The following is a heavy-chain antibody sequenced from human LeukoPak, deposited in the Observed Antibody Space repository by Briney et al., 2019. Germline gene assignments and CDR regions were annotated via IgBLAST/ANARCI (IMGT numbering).Heavy chain of an antibody. Sequence: PGGSLRLSCAASGFTFSSYAMSWVRQAPGKGLEWVSAISGSGGSTYNADSVKGRFTISRDNSKNTLYLQMNSLRAEDTAVYYCAKDLYVDTAMVTDYWGQGTLLTVSS. D-gene: IGHD5-18*01. CDR2: ISGSGGST. J-gene: IGHJ4*02. CDR3: AKDLYVDTAMVTDY. V-gene: IGHV3-23*01. CDR1: GFTFSSYA.